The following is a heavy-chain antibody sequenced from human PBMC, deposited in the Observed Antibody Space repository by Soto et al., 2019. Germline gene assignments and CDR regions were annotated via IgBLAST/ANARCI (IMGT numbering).Heavy chain of an antibody. J-gene: IGHJ3*02. V-gene: IGHV3-15*07. D-gene: IGHD6-19*01. Sequence: GGSLRLSCAASGFTFSNAWMNWVRQAPGKGLEWVGRIKSKTDGGTTDYAAPVKGRFTISRDDSKNTLYLQMDSLKTEDTAVYYCTTAVAGFVAFDIWGQGTMVTVSS. CDR1: GFTFSNAW. CDR3: TTAVAGFVAFDI. CDR2: IKSKTDGGTT.